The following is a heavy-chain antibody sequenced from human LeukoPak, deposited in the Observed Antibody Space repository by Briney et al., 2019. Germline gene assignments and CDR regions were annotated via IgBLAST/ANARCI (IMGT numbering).Heavy chain of an antibody. J-gene: IGHJ4*02. CDR1: GGSISSGGYY. V-gene: IGHV4-30-4*01. CDR2: IYYSGST. CDR3: ARGQGGSSHYYDRGTYYFDY. Sequence: SETLSLTCTVSGGSISSGGYYWSWIRQPPGKGLEWIGYIYYSGSTYYNPSLKSRVTISVDTSKNQFSLKLSSVTAADTAVYYCARGQGGSSHYYDRGTYYFDYWGQGTLVTVSS. D-gene: IGHD3-22*01.